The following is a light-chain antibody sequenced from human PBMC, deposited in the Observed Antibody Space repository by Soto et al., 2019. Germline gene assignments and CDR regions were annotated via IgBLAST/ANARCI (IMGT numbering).Light chain of an antibody. CDR2: GAS. CDR1: QSVSTN. Sequence: DIVMTQSPATLSVSPGERATLSCRASQSVSTNLAWYQQKPGQAPRLLIYGASTRATGIPARFSGRGSGTEFTLIISNLQSDDFAVYYCQQYTNRPPWTFGQGTRVDLK. V-gene: IGKV3-15*01. J-gene: IGKJ1*01. CDR3: QQYTNRPPWT.